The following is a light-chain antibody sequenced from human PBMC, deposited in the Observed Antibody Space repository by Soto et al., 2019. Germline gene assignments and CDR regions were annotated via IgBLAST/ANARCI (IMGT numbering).Light chain of an antibody. CDR3: SSYTSSSTPYA. CDR1: SSDVGGYNY. V-gene: IGLV2-14*01. J-gene: IGLJ1*01. CDR2: DVS. Sequence: VLSQPASVSGSPGVAITILKNGTSSDVGGYNYVSWYQQHPGKAPKLMIYDVSNRPSGVSNRFSGSKSGNTASLTISGLQAEDEADYYCSSYTSSSTPYASGTGTKVTVL.